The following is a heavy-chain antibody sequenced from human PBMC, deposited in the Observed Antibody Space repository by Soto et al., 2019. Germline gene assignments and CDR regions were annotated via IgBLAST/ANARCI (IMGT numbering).Heavy chain of an antibody. D-gene: IGHD2-2*01. CDR1: GFTFSSYA. CDR3: AKDRTDIVVVPAAMNYYYGMDV. V-gene: IGHV3-23*01. Sequence: EVQRLESGGGLVQPGGSLRLSCPASGFTFSSYAMSWARQASGKGLEWVSAFSGSGGSTYYADSVKGRFTISRDNFKNTLYLQMNSLRAEDTAVYYCAKDRTDIVVVPAAMNYYYGMDVWGQGTTVTVSS. CDR2: FSGSGGST. J-gene: IGHJ6*02.